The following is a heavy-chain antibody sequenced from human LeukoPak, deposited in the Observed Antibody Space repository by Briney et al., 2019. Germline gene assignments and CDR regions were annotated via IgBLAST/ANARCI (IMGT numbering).Heavy chain of an antibody. CDR2: IIHSGTT. V-gene: IGHV4-34*01. J-gene: IGHJ6*03. Sequence: PSETLSLTCAVYGGSFSGYYWIWIRQPPGKGLEWIGEIIHSGTTTYNPSLRSRLTISVDTSKNQFSLKLNSVTAADTAVCYCARGFDSNDYFYYYMDAWGKGTTVTVSS. CDR3: ARGFDSNDYFYYYMDA. CDR1: GGSFSGYY. D-gene: IGHD3-22*01.